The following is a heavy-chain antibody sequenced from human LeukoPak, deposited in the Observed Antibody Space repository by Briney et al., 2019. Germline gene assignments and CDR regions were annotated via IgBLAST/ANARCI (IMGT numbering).Heavy chain of an antibody. CDR2: IFPIFGTA. D-gene: IGHD1-26*01. CDR3: ARGEGEIGVGATIGLYYFDY. J-gene: IGHJ4*02. V-gene: IGHV1-69*05. Sequence: ASVKVSCKASGGTFSSYAISWVRQAPGQGLEWMGGIFPIFGTANYAQKLQGRVTITTDESTSTAYMELSSLRSEDTAVYYCARGEGEIGVGATIGLYYFDYWGQGTLVMVSS. CDR1: GGTFSSYA.